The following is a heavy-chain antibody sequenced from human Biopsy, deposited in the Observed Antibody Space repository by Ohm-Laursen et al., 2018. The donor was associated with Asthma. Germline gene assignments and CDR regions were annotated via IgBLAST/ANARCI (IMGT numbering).Heavy chain of an antibody. J-gene: IGHJ6*02. D-gene: IGHD3-10*01. Sequence: GSSVKVSCKPSGYTFTSYALNWVRQAPGQGLEWMGWISVYNGNTKVAQKLQDRVTMITDTSTSTAYMELRSLRSDDTAVYFCARAVDYSHYYGIDVWGQGTTVTVS. CDR2: ISVYNGNT. CDR3: ARAVDYSHYYGIDV. V-gene: IGHV1-18*01. CDR1: GYTFTSYA.